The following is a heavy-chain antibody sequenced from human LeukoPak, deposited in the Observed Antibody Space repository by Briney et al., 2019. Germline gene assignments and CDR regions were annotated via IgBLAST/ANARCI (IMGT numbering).Heavy chain of an antibody. CDR1: GFTFSSYA. V-gene: IGHV3-21*01. D-gene: IGHD6-13*01. CDR3: VRDISGTGVY. Sequence: GGSLRLSCAASGFTFSSYAMNWVRQAPGKGLEWVSSISSSSSYIYYADSVKGRFTISRDNAKNSLYLQMNSLRAEDTAVYYCVRDISGTGVYWGQGTLVSVSS. J-gene: IGHJ4*02. CDR2: ISSSSSYI.